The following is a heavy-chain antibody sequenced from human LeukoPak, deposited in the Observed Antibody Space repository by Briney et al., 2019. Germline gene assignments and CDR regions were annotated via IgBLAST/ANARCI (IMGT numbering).Heavy chain of an antibody. Sequence: ASVKVSCKVSGYTLTELSMHWVRQAPGQGLEWMGWISAYNGNTNYAQKLQGRVTMTTDTSTSTAYMELRSLRSDDTAVYYCATMVRGVTVFDYWGQGTLVTVSS. J-gene: IGHJ4*02. D-gene: IGHD3-10*01. CDR2: ISAYNGNT. V-gene: IGHV1-18*01. CDR3: ATMVRGVTVFDY. CDR1: GYTLTELS.